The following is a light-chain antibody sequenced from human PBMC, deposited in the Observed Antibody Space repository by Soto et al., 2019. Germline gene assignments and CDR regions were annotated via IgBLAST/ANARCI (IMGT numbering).Light chain of an antibody. CDR1: QSISSW. J-gene: IGKJ2*02. CDR2: KAS. CDR3: QQYNSYPWT. V-gene: IGKV1-5*03. Sequence: DIQMTQSPSTLSASVGDRVTITCRASQSISSWLAWYQQKPGKAPKLLNYKASILESGVPSRFSGSGSGTEFTLTISSLQPDDFATYYCQQYNSYPWTFGQGTKLEIK.